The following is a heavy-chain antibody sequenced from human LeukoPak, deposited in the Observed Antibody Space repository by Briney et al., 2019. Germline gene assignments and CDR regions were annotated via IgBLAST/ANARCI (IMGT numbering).Heavy chain of an antibody. CDR1: GFTVSSKY. CDR3: ARDVGDSGDY. V-gene: IGHV3-66*01. J-gene: IGHJ4*02. Sequence: GGSLRLSCAAFGFTVSSKYMSWVRQAPGKGLEWVSVIYSGGSTYYADSVKGRFTISRDNSKNTLYLQMNSLRAEDTAVYYCARDVGDSGDYWGQGTLVTVSS. D-gene: IGHD1-26*01. CDR2: IYSGGST.